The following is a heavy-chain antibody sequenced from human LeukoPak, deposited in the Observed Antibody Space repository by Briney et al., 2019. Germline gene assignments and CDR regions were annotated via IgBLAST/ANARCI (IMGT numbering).Heavy chain of an antibody. CDR2: IYYSGST. D-gene: IGHD4-17*01. CDR3: ARVSYGDYLNYYKDVWGFYYMDV. Sequence: SETLSLTCTVSGGSISSSSYYWGWIRQPPGKGLEWIGSIYYSGSTYYNPSLKSRVTISVDTSKNQFSLKLSSVTAADTAVYYCARVSYGDYLNYYKDVWGFYYMDVWGKGTTVTVSS. J-gene: IGHJ6*03. V-gene: IGHV4-39*07. CDR1: GGSISSSSYY.